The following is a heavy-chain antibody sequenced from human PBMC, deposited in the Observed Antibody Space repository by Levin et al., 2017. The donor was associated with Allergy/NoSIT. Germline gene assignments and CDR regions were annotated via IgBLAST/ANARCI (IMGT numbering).Heavy chain of an antibody. J-gene: IGHJ6*03. CDR1: GYSFTSYW. D-gene: IGHD1-1*01. V-gene: IGHV5-51*01. CDR2: IYPGDSDT. Sequence: KFGESLKISCQGSGYSFTSYWIGWVRQMPGKGLEWMGIIYPGDSDTRYSPSFQGQVTISADKSISTAYLQWSSLKASDTAIYYCARQGTRDYYYYMDGWGKGTTVTVSS. CDR3: ARQGTRDYYYYMDG.